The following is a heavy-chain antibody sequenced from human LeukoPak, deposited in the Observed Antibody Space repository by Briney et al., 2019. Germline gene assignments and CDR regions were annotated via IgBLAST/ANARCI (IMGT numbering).Heavy chain of an antibody. D-gene: IGHD5-12*01. CDR2: ISGSGGST. CDR3: IDWGVATILHGY. J-gene: IGHJ4*02. CDR1: GFTFSSYA. Sequence: SGGSLRLSCAASGFTFSSYAMSWVRQAPGKGLEWVSAISGSGGSTYYADSVKGRFTISRDNSRNTLYLQMNSLRAEDTAVYCCIDWGVATILHGYWGQGTLVTVSS. V-gene: IGHV3-23*01.